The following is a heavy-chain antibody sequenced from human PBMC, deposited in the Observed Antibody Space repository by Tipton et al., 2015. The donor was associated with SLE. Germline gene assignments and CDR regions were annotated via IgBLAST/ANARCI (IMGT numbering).Heavy chain of an antibody. CDR3: ARYISAEDY. CDR1: GYTFTTYW. Sequence: QLVQSGAEVKKPGESLRISCQGSGYTFTTYWISWVRQMPGKGLEWMGRIDPSDSYTHYNPSFQGHVTISVDKSINTAYLQWSSLKASDTAMYYCARYISAEDYWGQGTLVTVSS. D-gene: IGHD1-14*01. J-gene: IGHJ4*02. CDR2: IDPSDSYT. V-gene: IGHV5-10-1*01.